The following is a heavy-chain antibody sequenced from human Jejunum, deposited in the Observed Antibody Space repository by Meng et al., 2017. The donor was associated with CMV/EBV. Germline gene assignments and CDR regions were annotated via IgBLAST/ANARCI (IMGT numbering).Heavy chain of an antibody. CDR1: GFTFSSYW. V-gene: IGHV3-74*01. CDR2: INNDGSDT. CDR3: ARGGNSATFDY. D-gene: IGHD4-23*01. Sequence: EALGVGAGRGLFQPGGSLRLSCAVSGFTFSSYWMNWVRQVPGKGLEWVSRINNDGSDTIYADSVKGRFTISRGNAENTLYLQMTSLRVEDTAMYYCARGGNSATFDYWGQGTLVTVSS. J-gene: IGHJ4*02.